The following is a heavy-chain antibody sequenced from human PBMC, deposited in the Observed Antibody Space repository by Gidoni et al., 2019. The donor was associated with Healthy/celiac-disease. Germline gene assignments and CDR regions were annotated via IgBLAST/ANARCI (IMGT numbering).Heavy chain of an antibody. CDR1: GFTFSRSA. J-gene: IGHJ4*02. CDR2: ISGSGGST. D-gene: IGHD2-2*01. V-gene: IGHV3-23*01. Sequence: EVQLLESGGGLVQPGGSLRLSCAASGFTFSRSAMSWVRQAPGKGLEWVSAISGSGGSTYYADSVKGRFTISRDNSKNTLYLQMNSLRAEDTAVYYCAKDQLNPDIVVVPAAADYWGQGTLVTVSS. CDR3: AKDQLNPDIVVVPAAADY.